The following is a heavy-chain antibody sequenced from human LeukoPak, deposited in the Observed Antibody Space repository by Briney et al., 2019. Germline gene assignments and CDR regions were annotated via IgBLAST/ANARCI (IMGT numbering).Heavy chain of an antibody. CDR1: GGSISSSSYY. CDR2: IYYSGNT. CDR3: TNSANYGGNSGYFDY. J-gene: IGHJ4*02. Sequence: PSETLSLTCTVSGGSISSSSYYWGWIRQPPGKGLEWIGSIYYSGNTYYNPSLKSRVTISIDTSKNQFSLKLSSVTAADTAVYYCTNSANYGGNSGYFDYWGQGTLVTVSS. D-gene: IGHD4-23*01. V-gene: IGHV4-39*01.